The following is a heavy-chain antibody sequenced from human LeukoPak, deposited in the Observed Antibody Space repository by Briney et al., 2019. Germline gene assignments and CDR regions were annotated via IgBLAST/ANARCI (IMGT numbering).Heavy chain of an antibody. CDR1: GFTFSSYT. Sequence: GGSLRLSCAASGFTFSSYTMNWVRQAPGKGLEWVSSFSRSGPYIYYADSVKGRFTISRDNAKNSLYLQMNSLRAEDTAVYYCAVQYSSSPNFDSWGQGTLVTVSS. V-gene: IGHV3-21*01. D-gene: IGHD6-6*01. CDR3: AVQYSSSPNFDS. J-gene: IGHJ4*02. CDR2: FSRSGPYI.